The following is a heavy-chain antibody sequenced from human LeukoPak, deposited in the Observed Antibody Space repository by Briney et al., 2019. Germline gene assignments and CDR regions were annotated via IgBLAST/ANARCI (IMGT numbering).Heavy chain of an antibody. J-gene: IGHJ3*02. CDR3: ARVGYYDSSGYYHHAFDI. Sequence: SETLSLTCTVSGGSIGSYYWSWIRQPPGKGLEWIGYTYYSGSTNYNPSLKSRVTISVDTSKNQFSLKLSSVTAADTAVYYCARVGYYDSSGYYHHAFDIWGQGTMVTVSS. CDR2: TYYSGST. D-gene: IGHD3-22*01. V-gene: IGHV4-59*01. CDR1: GGSIGSYY.